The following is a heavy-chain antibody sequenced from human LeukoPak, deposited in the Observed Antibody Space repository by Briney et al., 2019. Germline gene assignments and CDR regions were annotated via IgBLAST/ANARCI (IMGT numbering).Heavy chain of an antibody. V-gene: IGHV3-30*18. CDR2: VSYGGTIA. CDR3: AKVGGAAAGTSPFDY. J-gene: IGHJ4*02. CDR1: GFTFSSYG. Sequence: GGSLRLSCAASGFTFSSYGMQWVRQAPGKGPEWVTVVSYGGTIAYYADSVRGRFTISRDNAKNTLYLQMNSLRAEDTAVYYCAKVGGAAAGTSPFDYWGQGTLVTVSS. D-gene: IGHD6-13*01.